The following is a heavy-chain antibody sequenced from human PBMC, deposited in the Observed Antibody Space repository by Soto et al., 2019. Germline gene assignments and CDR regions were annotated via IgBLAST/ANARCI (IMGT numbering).Heavy chain of an antibody. D-gene: IGHD1-26*01. Sequence: QVQLQESGTGLVKPSETLSLTCTVSGASLNNYYWSWVRQPAGKGLEWVGRIYTSGSTNYNPSLGSRVTMSGDASKNQFSLKLSSVTAAETAVYYCARGSLAPDYWGRGTLITVSS. CDR2: IYTSGST. V-gene: IGHV4-4*07. J-gene: IGHJ4*02. CDR3: ARGSLAPDY. CDR1: GASLNNYY.